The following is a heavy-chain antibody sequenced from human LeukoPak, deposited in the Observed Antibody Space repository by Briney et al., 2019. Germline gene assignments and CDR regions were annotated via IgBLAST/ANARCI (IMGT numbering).Heavy chain of an antibody. Sequence: GESLKISCKGSGYSFTSYWIGWVRQMPGKGLEWMGIIYPGDSDTRYSPSFQGQVTISADKSISTAYLQWSSLKASDTAMYYCARLDSGITIFGNWFDPWGQGTLVTVSS. CDR3: ARLDSGITIFGNWFDP. CDR2: IYPGDSDT. J-gene: IGHJ5*02. V-gene: IGHV5-51*01. CDR1: GYSFTSYW. D-gene: IGHD3-9*01.